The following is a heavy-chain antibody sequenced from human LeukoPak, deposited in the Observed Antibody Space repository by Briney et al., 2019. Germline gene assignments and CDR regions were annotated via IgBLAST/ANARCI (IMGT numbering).Heavy chain of an antibody. Sequence: GGSLRLSCAASGFTFSSYAMSWVRQAPGKGLEWVSAISGSGGSTYYADSVKGRFTISRDNSKNTLYLQMNSLRAEDTAVYYCAKESMPSGNYSYYGMDVWGKGTTVTVSS. D-gene: IGHD3-10*01. CDR1: GFTFSSYA. CDR3: AKESMPSGNYSYYGMDV. CDR2: ISGSGGST. V-gene: IGHV3-23*01. J-gene: IGHJ6*04.